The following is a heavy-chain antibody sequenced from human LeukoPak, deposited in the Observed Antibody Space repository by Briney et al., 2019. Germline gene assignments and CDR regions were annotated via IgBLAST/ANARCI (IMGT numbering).Heavy chain of an antibody. CDR3: ARASIKRLQQPAKGINFDY. CDR2: INSDGSST. D-gene: IGHD6-13*01. Sequence: GGSLRLSCAASGFTFSSYWMHWVRQAPGKGLVWVSRINSDGSSTSYADSVKGRFTISRDNAKNTLYLQMNSLRAEDTAVHYCARASIKRLQQPAKGINFDYWGQGTLVTVSS. J-gene: IGHJ4*02. CDR1: GFTFSSYW. V-gene: IGHV3-74*01.